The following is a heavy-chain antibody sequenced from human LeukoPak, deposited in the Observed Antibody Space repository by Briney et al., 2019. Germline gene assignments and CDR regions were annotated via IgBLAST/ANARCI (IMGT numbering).Heavy chain of an antibody. CDR3: ASYDILTGYYLWFDP. CDR2: IRYDGSNK. CDR1: GFTFSSYG. D-gene: IGHD3-9*01. Sequence: GGSLRLSCAASGFTFSSYGMHWVRQAPGKGLEWVAFIRYDGSNKYYADSVKGRFTISRDNAKNSLYLQMNSLGAEDTAVYYCASYDILTGYYLWFDPWGQGTLVTVSS. J-gene: IGHJ5*02. V-gene: IGHV3-30*02.